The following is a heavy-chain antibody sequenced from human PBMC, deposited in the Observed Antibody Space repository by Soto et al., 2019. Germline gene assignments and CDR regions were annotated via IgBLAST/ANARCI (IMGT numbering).Heavy chain of an antibody. V-gene: IGHV1-18*01. CDR1: GYTFSTYG. D-gene: IGHD1-1*01. CDR3: VRGGILEANRPYYYYGLDV. J-gene: IGHJ6*02. Sequence: ASVKVSCKVFGYTFSTYGLSWVRQAPGQGLEWVGWVSPYDGNTYYAPGLQGRVTMTTDTSTNTAYMSLRSLRSDDTAIYYCVRGGILEANRPYYYYGLDVWGQGTPVTVSS. CDR2: VSPYDGNT.